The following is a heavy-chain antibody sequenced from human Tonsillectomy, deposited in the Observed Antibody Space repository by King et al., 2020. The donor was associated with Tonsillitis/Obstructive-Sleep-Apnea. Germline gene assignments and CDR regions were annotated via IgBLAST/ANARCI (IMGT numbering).Heavy chain of an antibody. D-gene: IGHD4-11*01. CDR1: GGSIGSDY. CDR2: NYKSGST. J-gene: IGHJ4*02. CDR3: ATQTTVTYFDS. V-gene: IGHV4-59*08. Sequence: LQLQESGPGLVKPSETLSLTCTVSGGSIGSDYWSWIRQPPGTGLGWNGYNYKSGSTSYNPYLKSRVTISLDTSKNQFSLKLRSVTAADTAVYYCATQTTVTYFDSWGQGTLVTVSS.